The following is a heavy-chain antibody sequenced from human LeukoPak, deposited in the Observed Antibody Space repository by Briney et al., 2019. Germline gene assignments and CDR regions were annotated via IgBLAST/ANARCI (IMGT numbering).Heavy chain of an antibody. CDR1: GFTVSSNY. Sequence: TGGSLRLSCAASGFTVSSNYMSWVRQAPGKGLEWVSVIYSGGSTYYADSVKGRFTISGDNSKNTLYLQMNSLRAEDTAVYYCARGAIDYYGSGSYEDWGQGTLVTVSS. CDR2: IYSGGST. CDR3: ARGAIDYYGSGSYED. D-gene: IGHD3-10*01. J-gene: IGHJ4*02. V-gene: IGHV3-53*01.